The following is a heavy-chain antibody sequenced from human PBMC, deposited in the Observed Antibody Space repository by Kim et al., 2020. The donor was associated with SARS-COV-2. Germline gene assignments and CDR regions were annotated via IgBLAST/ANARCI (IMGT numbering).Heavy chain of an antibody. V-gene: IGHV3-66*01. J-gene: IGHJ6*02. CDR3: AKDRAIVVVVAATDGMDV. CDR2: IYSGGST. Sequence: LEWVSVIYSGGSTYYADSVKGRFTISRDNSKNTLYLQMNSLRAEDTAVYYCAKDRAIVVVVAATDGMDVWGQGTTVTVSS. D-gene: IGHD2-15*01.